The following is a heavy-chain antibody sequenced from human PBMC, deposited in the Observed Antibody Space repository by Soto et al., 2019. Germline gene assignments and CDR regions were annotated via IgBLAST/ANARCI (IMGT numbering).Heavy chain of an antibody. CDR2: IWNDGSNK. J-gene: IGHJ4*02. D-gene: IGHD6-19*01. Sequence: QVQLVESGGGVVQPGRSLRLPCAASGFMFSSYGMHWVRQAPGKGLEWVAVIWNDGSNKYYADSVKGRFTISRDNSKNTRYMQMDSRRAEDKAVYYWGREGSRGWSRNFDYWGQGTLGTVSS. CDR1: GFMFSSYG. CDR3: GREGSRGWSRNFDY. V-gene: IGHV3-33*01.